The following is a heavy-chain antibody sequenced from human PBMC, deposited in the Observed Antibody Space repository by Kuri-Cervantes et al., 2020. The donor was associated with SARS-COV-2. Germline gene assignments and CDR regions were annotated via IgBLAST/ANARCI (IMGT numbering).Heavy chain of an antibody. Sequence: ESLKISCAVSGYSISSGYYWGWIRQPPGKGLEWIGSIYHSGSTYYNPSLKSRVTISVDTSKNQFSLKLSSVTAADTAVYYCARARMVRGVNGAFDIWGQGTMVTVSS. V-gene: IGHV4-38-2*01. CDR3: ARARMVRGVNGAFDI. J-gene: IGHJ3*02. D-gene: IGHD3-10*01. CDR1: GYSISSGYY. CDR2: IYHSGST.